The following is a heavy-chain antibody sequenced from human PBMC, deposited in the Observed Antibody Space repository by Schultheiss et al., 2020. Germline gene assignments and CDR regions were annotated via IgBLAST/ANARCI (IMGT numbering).Heavy chain of an antibody. V-gene: IGHV1-69*13. Sequence: SVKVSCKASGYTFTSYGISWVRQAPGQGLEWMGGIIPIFGTANYAQKFQGRVTITADESTSTAYMELSSLRSEDTAMFYCASYSGSYGAVGYWGQGTLVNVSS. CDR3: ASYSGSYGAVGY. CDR1: GYTFTSYG. D-gene: IGHD1-26*01. J-gene: IGHJ4*02. CDR2: IIPIFGTA.